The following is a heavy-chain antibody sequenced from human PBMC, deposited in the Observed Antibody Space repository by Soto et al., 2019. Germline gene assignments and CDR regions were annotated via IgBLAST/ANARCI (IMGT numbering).Heavy chain of an antibody. V-gene: IGHV5-51*01. D-gene: IGHD2-21*02. CDR1: GYSFKTFL. CDR2: VYPDDSDI. J-gene: IGHJ4*02. Sequence: PXESLKISCRASGYSFKTFLLVWVRQMPGKGLEWMAMVYPDDSDIKYSPSFEGQVTISVDRSITTDYLQWSSLRASDSGMFYCARVRNNGGDGFFDLWGQGTLVTVSS. CDR3: ARVRNNGGDGFFDL.